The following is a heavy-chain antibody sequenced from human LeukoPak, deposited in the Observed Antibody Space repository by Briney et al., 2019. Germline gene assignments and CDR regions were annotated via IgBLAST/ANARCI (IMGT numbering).Heavy chain of an antibody. V-gene: IGHV1-3*03. CDR3: AREGYGSGNYPLDY. J-gene: IGHJ4*02. D-gene: IGHD3-10*01. Sequence: GASVKVSCKASGYTFSSYAMDWVRQAPGQTLEWMGWINTGNDNTKYSPDFQGRITITRDTSASTDYMELRSLKSEDMAVYYCAREGYGSGNYPLDYWGQGTLVTVSS. CDR1: GYTFSSYA. CDR2: INTGNDNT.